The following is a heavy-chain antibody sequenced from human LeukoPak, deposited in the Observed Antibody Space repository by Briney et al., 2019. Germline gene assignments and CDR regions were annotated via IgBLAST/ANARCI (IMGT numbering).Heavy chain of an antibody. J-gene: IGHJ5*02. CDR2: INPNSGGT. CDR1: GYTFTGYY. CDR3: ARDPIDSSGYYVFDP. D-gene: IGHD3-22*01. Sequence: ASVKVSCKASGYTFTGYYMHWVRQAPGQGLEWMGWINPNSGGTNYEQKFQGRVTMTRDTSISTAYMELSRLRSDDTAVYYCARDPIDSSGYYVFDPWGQGTLVTVSS. V-gene: IGHV1-2*02.